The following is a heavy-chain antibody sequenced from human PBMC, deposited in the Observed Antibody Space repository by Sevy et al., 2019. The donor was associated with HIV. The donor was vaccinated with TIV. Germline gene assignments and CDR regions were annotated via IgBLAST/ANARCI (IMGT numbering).Heavy chain of an antibody. Sequence: GESLKISCKGSGYSFPTYWIVWVRQMPEKGLEWMGIINPADSETRYSPSFQGQVTISADKSIGTAFLQWSSLKASDTAMYYCARRDGGTIDYWGQGTLVTVSS. V-gene: IGHV5-51*01. CDR3: ARRDGGTIDY. D-gene: IGHD1-1*01. CDR1: GYSFPTYW. J-gene: IGHJ4*02. CDR2: INPADSET.